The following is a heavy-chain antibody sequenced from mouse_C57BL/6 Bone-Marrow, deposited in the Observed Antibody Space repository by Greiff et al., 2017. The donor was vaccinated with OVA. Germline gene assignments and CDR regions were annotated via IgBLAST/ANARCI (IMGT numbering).Heavy chain of an antibody. CDR3: ASSTTVGYFDV. V-gene: IGHV5-2*01. D-gene: IGHD2-13*01. CDR2: INSDGGST. Sequence: DVMLVESGGGLVQPGESLKLSCESNEYEFPSHDMSWVRKTPEQRLELVAAINSDGGSTYYPDTMERRFIISRDNTKKTLYLQMSSLRSEDTALYYCASSTTVGYFDVWGTGTTVTVSS. CDR1: EYEFPSHD. J-gene: IGHJ1*03.